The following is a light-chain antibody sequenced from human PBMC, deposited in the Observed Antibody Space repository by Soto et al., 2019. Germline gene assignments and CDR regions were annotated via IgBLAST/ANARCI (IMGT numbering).Light chain of an antibody. V-gene: IGKV3-15*01. J-gene: IGKJ4*01. CDR3: QQYNNWPLL. Sequence: EIVMTQSPATLSVSPGERATLSCRASQSVSSNLAWYQQKPGQAPRLLIYGASTRATGIPARFSGSGSGTEFTLTISSLQSEDFEVYYCQQYNNWPLLFGGGTKVEIK. CDR2: GAS. CDR1: QSVSSN.